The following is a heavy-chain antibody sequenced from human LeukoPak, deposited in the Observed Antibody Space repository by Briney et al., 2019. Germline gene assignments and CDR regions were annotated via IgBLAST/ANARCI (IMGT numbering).Heavy chain of an antibody. CDR3: AKGGARFDY. Sequence: GGSLRLSCAASGFTFSSNWMSWVRQAPGKGLEWVANIKLDGSEKYYVDSVKGRFTISRDNAKNSLYLQMNSLRAEDTAVYYCAKGGARFDYWGQGTLVTVSS. CDR1: GFTFSSNW. V-gene: IGHV3-7*01. CDR2: IKLDGSEK. D-gene: IGHD4/OR15-4a*01. J-gene: IGHJ4*02.